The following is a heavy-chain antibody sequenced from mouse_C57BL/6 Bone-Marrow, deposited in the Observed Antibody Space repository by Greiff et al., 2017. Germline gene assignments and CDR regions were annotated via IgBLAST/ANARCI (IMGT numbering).Heavy chain of an antibody. D-gene: IGHD4-1*01. CDR2: IYPRSGNT. Sequence: QVQLKESGAELARPGASVKLSCKASGYTFTSYGISWVKQRTGQGLEWIGEIYPRSGNTSYNEKFKGKATLTADKSSSPAYMELRSLTSEDSAVYFCAGRNWDVNWYFDVWGTGTSVTVSS. CDR1: GYTFTSYG. V-gene: IGHV1-81*01. CDR3: AGRNWDVNWYFDV. J-gene: IGHJ1*03.